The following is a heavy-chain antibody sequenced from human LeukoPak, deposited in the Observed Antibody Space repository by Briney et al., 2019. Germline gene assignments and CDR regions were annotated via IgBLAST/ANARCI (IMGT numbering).Heavy chain of an antibody. D-gene: IGHD6-19*01. J-gene: IGHJ4*02. CDR1: GYTFTSYG. CDR3: ATDSSGWYLKV. CDR2: ISAYNGNT. V-gene: IGHV1-18*01. Sequence: GASVKVSCKASGYTFTSYGISWVRQAPGQGLEWMGWISAYNGNTNYAQKFQGRVTMTEDTSTDTAYMELSSLRSEDTAVYYCATDSSGWYLKVWGQGTLVTVSS.